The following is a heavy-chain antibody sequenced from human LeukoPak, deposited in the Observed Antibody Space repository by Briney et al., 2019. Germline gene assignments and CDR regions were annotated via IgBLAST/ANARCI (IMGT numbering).Heavy chain of an antibody. CDR2: IIVGSGAT. CDR1: GFTFSTSA. CDR3: AAELYGVYTDCCTFHL. V-gene: IGHV1-58*01. J-gene: IGHJ3*01. D-gene: IGHD4-17*01. Sequence: ASVKVSCKTSGFTFSTSAVQWVRQARGQRLEWIGWIIVGSGATNYAQSLQGRFTITRDTSTNTAYMELSSLGSEDSAVYYCAAELYGVYTDCCTFHLWGRGTMVTVSS.